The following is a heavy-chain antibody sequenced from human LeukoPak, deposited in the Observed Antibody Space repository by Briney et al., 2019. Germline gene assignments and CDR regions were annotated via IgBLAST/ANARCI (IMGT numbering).Heavy chain of an antibody. J-gene: IGHJ4*02. D-gene: IGHD1-26*01. CDR3: ALPPVGATGADY. V-gene: IGHV3-23*01. CDR1: GFTFSSYA. Sequence: TGGSLRLSCAASGFTFSSYAMSWVRQAPGKGLEWVSAISGSGGSTYYADSVKSRFTISRDNSKNTLYLQMNSLRAEDTAVYYCALPPVGATGADYWGQGTLVTVSS. CDR2: ISGSGGST.